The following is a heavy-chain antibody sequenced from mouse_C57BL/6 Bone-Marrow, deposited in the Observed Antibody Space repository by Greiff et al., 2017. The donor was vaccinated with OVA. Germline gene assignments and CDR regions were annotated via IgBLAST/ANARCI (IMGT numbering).Heavy chain of an antibody. D-gene: IGHD4-1*01. J-gene: IGHJ3*01. CDR3: ASGAGTRAWFAY. V-gene: IGHV2-6*01. CDR1: GFSLTSYG. CDR2: IWGVGST. Sequence: QVQLQQSGPGLVAPSQSLSITCTVSGFSLTSYGVDWVRQSPGKGLEWLGVIWGVGSTNYNSALKSRLSISKDNSKSQVFLKMNSLQTDDTAMYYCASGAGTRAWFAYWGQGTLVTVSA.